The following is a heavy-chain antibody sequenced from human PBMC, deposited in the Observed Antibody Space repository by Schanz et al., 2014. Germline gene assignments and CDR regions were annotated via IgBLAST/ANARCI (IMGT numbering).Heavy chain of an antibody. CDR2: IRSKANSYAT. CDR1: GFTFSASA. D-gene: IGHD2-21*01. Sequence: EVQLVESGGGLVQPGGSLKLSCAASGFTFSASAMHWVRQAPGKGLEWVGRIRSKANSYATEYAASVKGRFIISRDDSKTTAYLQMSSLKIEDTAIYYCSGLKLLSDPGYHHWGQGPLVTVSA. CDR3: SGLKLLSDPGYHH. V-gene: IGHV3-73*01. J-gene: IGHJ1*01.